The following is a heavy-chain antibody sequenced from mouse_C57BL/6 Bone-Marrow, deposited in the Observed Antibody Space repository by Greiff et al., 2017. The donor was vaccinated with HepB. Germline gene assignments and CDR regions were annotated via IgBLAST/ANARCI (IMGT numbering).Heavy chain of an antibody. J-gene: IGHJ4*01. V-gene: IGHV1-69*01. D-gene: IGHD2-5*01. CDR3: AREGVTTHYYAMDY. CDR2: IDPSDSYT. Sequence: VQLQQPGAELVMPGASVKLSCKASGYTFTSYWMHWVKQRPGQGLEWIGEIDPSDSYTNYNQKFKGKSTLTVDKSSSTAYMQLSSLTSEDSAVYYCAREGVTTHYYAMDYWGQGTSVTVSS. CDR1: GYTFTSYW.